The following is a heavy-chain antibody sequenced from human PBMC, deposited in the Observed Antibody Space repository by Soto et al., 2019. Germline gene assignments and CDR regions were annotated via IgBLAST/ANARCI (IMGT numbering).Heavy chain of an antibody. V-gene: IGHV4-30-4*01. D-gene: IGHD3-10*01. Sequence: QVQLQESGPGLVRPSQTLSLTCTVSGASIISLDYDWTWIRQPPGKGLEWIGHIYHTGATYYNPSLESRVVMSVDTSNNQFSLKLSSVTAADTAVFYCARGAVVSLVRGVMGGNWFDPWGQGTLVTVSS. CDR1: GASIISLDYD. CDR3: ARGAVVSLVRGVMGGNWFDP. J-gene: IGHJ5*02. CDR2: IYHTGAT.